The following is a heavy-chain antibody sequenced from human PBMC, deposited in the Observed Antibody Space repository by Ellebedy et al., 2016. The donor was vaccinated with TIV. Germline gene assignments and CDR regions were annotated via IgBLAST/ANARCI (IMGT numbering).Heavy chain of an antibody. CDR3: AREQAGIGDFEY. Sequence: AASVKVSCKASGYTFTGYNMHWVRQAPGQGLEWMGLIRPSDGVTLFAQKFQGRVTMTGDTSTNTVYLDLSSLRPEDTAVYYCAREQAGIGDFEYWGQGTLVTVSS. J-gene: IGHJ4*02. V-gene: IGHV1-46*01. CDR2: IRPSDGVT. D-gene: IGHD6-19*01. CDR1: GYTFTGYN.